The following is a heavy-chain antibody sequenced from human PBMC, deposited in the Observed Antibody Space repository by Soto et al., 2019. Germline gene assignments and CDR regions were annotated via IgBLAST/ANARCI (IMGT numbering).Heavy chain of an antibody. J-gene: IGHJ4*02. D-gene: IGHD3-10*01. CDR3: ARGMVRGPSFDY. CDR1: GGSISSGGYS. Sequence: NPSLTCAVSGGSISSGGYSWSWIRQPPGKGLEWIGYIYHSGSTYYNPSLKSRVTISVDRSKNQFSLKLSSVTAADTAVYYWARGMVRGPSFDYCGQRTLVGGSS. V-gene: IGHV4-30-2*01. CDR2: IYHSGST.